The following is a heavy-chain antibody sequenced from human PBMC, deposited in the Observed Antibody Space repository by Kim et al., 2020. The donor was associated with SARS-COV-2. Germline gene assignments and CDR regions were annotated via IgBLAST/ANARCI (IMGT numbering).Heavy chain of an antibody. CDR3: VKDRGYSYGEFDY. CDR2: ISSNGGST. Sequence: GGSLRLSCSASGFTFSSYAMHWVRQAPGKGLEYVSAISSNGGSTYYADSVKGRFTISRDNSKNTLYLQMSSLRAEDTAVYYCVKDRGYSYGEFDYWGQGTLVTVSS. V-gene: IGHV3-64D*06. J-gene: IGHJ4*02. D-gene: IGHD5-18*01. CDR1: GFTFSSYA.